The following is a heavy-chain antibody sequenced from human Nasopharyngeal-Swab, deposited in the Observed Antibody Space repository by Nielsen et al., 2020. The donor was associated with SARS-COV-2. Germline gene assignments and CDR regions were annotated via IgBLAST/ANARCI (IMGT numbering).Heavy chain of an antibody. D-gene: IGHD3-3*01. J-gene: IGHJ3*01. V-gene: IGHV3-53*01. CDR1: GFILHSFA. CDR2: VCAGGST. Sequence: GGSLRLSCAASGFILHSFAMHWVRQAPGMGMEWVSVVCAGGSTFYADSVKGRFTISRDNSKNKLYLQMNNLRPEDTAMYYCASPVFGVVSDAFDLWGQGTMVTFSS. CDR3: ASPVFGVVSDAFDL.